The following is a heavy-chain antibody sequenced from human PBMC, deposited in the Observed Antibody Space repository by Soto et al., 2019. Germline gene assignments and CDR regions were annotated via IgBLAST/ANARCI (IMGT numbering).Heavy chain of an antibody. CDR3: ASRDPGTSVDY. Sequence: SETLSLTCAVSGYSISSGYYWGWIRQPPGKGLEWIGSIYHSGSTYYNPSLKSRVTISLDKSENQFSLKVTSLTAADTAVYYCASRDPGTSVDYWGQGTLVTVSS. J-gene: IGHJ4*02. CDR2: IYHSGST. V-gene: IGHV4-38-2*01. D-gene: IGHD1-7*01. CDR1: GYSISSGYY.